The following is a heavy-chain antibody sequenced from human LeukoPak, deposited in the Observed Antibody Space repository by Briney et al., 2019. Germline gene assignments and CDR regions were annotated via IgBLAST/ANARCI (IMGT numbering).Heavy chain of an antibody. Sequence: SETLSLTCAVYGGSFSGYYWSWIRQPPGKGLEWIGEINHSGSTNYNPSLKSRVTISVDTSKNQFSLKLNSVSPEDTAVYYCARGTYSSSWYYYYMDVWGKGTTVTISS. CDR3: ARGTYSSSWYYYYMDV. J-gene: IGHJ6*03. CDR1: GGSFSGYY. V-gene: IGHV4-34*01. CDR2: INHSGST. D-gene: IGHD6-13*01.